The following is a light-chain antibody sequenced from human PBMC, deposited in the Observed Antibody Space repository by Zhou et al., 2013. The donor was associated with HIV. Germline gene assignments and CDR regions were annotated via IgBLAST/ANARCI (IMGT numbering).Light chain of an antibody. CDR2: LGS. Sequence: DIVMTQSPLSLPVTPGEPASISCRSSQSLLHSNGYNYLDWYLQKPGQSPQLLIYLGSNRASGVPDRFSGSGSGTDFTLKIXRVEAEDVGVYYCMQALQTPLTFGGGTKVEIK. CDR1: QSLLHSNGYNY. J-gene: IGKJ4*01. V-gene: IGKV2-28*01. CDR3: MQALQTPLT.